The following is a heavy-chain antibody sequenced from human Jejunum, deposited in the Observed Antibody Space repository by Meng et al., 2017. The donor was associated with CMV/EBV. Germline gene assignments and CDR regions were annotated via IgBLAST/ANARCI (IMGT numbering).Heavy chain of an antibody. Sequence: SAYTFPDYYVHWVRQAPGQGLEWMGYLNPYTGDTNYAQKFQGRVTMTRDTSTNTAYMELTRLRSDDTALYYCAKDAGSFLDYYFDYWGQGTLVTVSS. CDR3: AKDAGSFLDYYFDY. V-gene: IGHV1-2*02. CDR1: AYTFPDYY. J-gene: IGHJ4*02. D-gene: IGHD1-26*01. CDR2: LNPYTGDT.